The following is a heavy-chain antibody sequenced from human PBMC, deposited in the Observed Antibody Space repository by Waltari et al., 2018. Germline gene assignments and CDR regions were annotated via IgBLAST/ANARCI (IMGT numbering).Heavy chain of an antibody. D-gene: IGHD1-26*01. CDR1: GASVNSGRYY. CDR2: IFSSGTS. CDR3: AAGFSGGYLH. Sequence: QVQLQESGPGLVKPSETLSVTCNVSGASVNSGRYYWSWIRRPPGKPLEWIGYIFSSGTSNYNPSLKSRVTMSADTPKNQFSLRMTSVTAADTAVYYCAAGFSGGYLHWGQGILVSVSP. J-gene: IGHJ4*02. V-gene: IGHV4-61*01.